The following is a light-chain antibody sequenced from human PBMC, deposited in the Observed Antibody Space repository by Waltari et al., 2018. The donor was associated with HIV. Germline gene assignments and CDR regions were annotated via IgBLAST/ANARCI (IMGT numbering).Light chain of an antibody. J-gene: IGLJ2*01. Sequence: SYELTQPPSVSVSPGQTASITCSGDKLGDKYACWYQQKPGQSPVVVDNHDGKRPSGIPGRFAGSNSGNTATLTISGTQAMDEADYCCQAWDSSTVVFGGGTKLTVL. CDR3: QAWDSSTVV. V-gene: IGLV3-1*01. CDR2: HDG. CDR1: KLGDKY.